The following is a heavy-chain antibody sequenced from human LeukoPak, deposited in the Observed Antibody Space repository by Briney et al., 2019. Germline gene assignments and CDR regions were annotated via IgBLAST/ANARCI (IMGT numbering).Heavy chain of an antibody. J-gene: IGHJ6*03. CDR3: ARGGITIFGVVSYMDV. V-gene: IGHV3-20*04. CDR1: GFTFYDYG. D-gene: IGHD3-3*01. Sequence: PGGSLRLSCAASGFTFYDYGMSWVRQAPGKGVEWVSGINWNGGSTVYADSVKRRFTISRDNAKNSLYLQMNSLRAEDTALYYCARGGITIFGVVSYMDVWGKGTTVTVSS. CDR2: INWNGGST.